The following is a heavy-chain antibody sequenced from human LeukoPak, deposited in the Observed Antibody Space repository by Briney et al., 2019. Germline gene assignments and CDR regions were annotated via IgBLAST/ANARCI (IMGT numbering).Heavy chain of an antibody. V-gene: IGHV1-18*01. D-gene: IGHD3-9*01. CDR1: GYTFSSYG. J-gene: IGHJ4*02. Sequence: GASVKVSCKASGYTFSSYGISWVRQAPGQGLEWMGWINPYNDNTNYAQKFQDRVTMTMTTDTSTSTAYMELRSLRSDDTAVYYCAREEDDILTGYYGALDYWGQGTLVTVSS. CDR3: AREEDDILTGYYGALDY. CDR2: INPYNDNT.